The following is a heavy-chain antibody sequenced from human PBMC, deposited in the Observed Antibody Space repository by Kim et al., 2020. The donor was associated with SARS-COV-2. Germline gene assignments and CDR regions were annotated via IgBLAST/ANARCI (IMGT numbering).Heavy chain of an antibody. CDR1: GFTFSSYW. CDR2: IKQDGSEK. CDR3: AAPGGYDFGYYYGMDV. J-gene: IGHJ6*02. D-gene: IGHD5-12*01. Sequence: GGSLRLSCAASGFTFSSYWMSWVRQAPGKGLEWVANIKQDGSEKYYVDSVKGRFTISRDNAKNSLYLQMNSLRAEDTAVYYCAAPGGYDFGYYYGMDVWGQGTTVTVSS. V-gene: IGHV3-7*01.